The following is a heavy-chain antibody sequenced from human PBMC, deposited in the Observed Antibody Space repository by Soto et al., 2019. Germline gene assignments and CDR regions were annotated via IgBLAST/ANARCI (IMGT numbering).Heavy chain of an antibody. CDR1: GGSVSSGSYY. Sequence: SETLSLTCTVSGGSVSSGSYYWSWIRQPPGKGLEWIGYIYYSGSTNYNPSLKSRVTISVDTSKNQFSLKLSSVTAADTAVYYCARGGYSYGYGLYYYYGMDVWGQGTTVT. D-gene: IGHD5-18*01. CDR3: ARGGYSYGYGLYYYYGMDV. CDR2: IYYSGST. J-gene: IGHJ6*02. V-gene: IGHV4-61*01.